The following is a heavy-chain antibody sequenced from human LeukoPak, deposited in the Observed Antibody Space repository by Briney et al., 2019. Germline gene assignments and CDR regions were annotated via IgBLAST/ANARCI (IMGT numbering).Heavy chain of an antibody. CDR2: IYPGDSDT. CDR1: GYSFTSYW. Sequence: GESLKISCKGSGYSFTSYWIGWVRQMPGKGLEWMGIIYPGDSDTRYSPSFQGQVTISADKSIGTAYLQWSSLKASDTAMYYCATVGVVVAATPLNYFDYWGQGTLVTVSS. V-gene: IGHV5-51*01. J-gene: IGHJ4*02. D-gene: IGHD2-15*01. CDR3: ATVGVVVAATPLNYFDY.